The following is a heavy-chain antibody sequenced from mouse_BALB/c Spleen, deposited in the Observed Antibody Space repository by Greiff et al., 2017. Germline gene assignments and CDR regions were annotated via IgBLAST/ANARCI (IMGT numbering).Heavy chain of an antibody. D-gene: IGHD4-1*01. V-gene: IGHV1-5*01. CDR1: GYTFTSYW. Sequence: VHVKQSGTVLARPGASVKMSCKASGYTFTSYWMHWVKQRPGQGLEWIGAIYPGNSDTSYNQKFKGKAKLTAVTSTSTAYMELSSLTNEDSAVYYCTRELGQGSPYYAMDYWGQGTSVTVSS. CDR3: TRELGQGSPYYAMDY. J-gene: IGHJ4*01. CDR2: IYPGNSDT.